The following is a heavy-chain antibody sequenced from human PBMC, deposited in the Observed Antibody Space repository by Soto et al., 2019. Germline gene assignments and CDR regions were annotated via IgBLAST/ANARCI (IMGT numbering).Heavy chain of an antibody. CDR1: GFTFSGFV. CDR2: IWYDGSHK. V-gene: IGHV3-33*01. CDR3: VRGSYCTTTTCYNLGWFAP. Sequence: QVQLVESGGGVVQAGESLRLSCATSGFTFSGFVMQWVRQAPGKGLEWVAVIWYDGSHKYYADSVEGRFTISRDDSKNTLYLQMNNLRVEDPAVYYCVRGSYCTTTTCYNLGWFAPWGQGTLVTVSS. J-gene: IGHJ5*02. D-gene: IGHD2-2*02.